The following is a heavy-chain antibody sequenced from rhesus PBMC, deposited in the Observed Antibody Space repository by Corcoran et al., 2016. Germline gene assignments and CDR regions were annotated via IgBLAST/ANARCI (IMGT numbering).Heavy chain of an antibody. Sequence: EVQLVQSGAEVKKPGASVKISCKASGYTFTDYYLHWVRQDPGKGLEWMGRVDPEDGETKHAQKFQDRVTITADTSTDTAYMELSSLRSEDTAVYYCATRSNVYGSDAFDFWGQGLRVTVSS. J-gene: IGHJ3*01. CDR3: ATRSNVYGSDAFDF. V-gene: IGHV1-111*02. CDR1: GYTFTDYY. CDR2: VDPEDGET. D-gene: IGHD1-44*02.